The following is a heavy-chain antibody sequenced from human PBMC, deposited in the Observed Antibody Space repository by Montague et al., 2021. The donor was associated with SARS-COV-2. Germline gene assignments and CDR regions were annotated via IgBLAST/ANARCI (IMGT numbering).Heavy chain of an antibody. J-gene: IGHJ4*02. CDR2: INYNGGT. V-gene: IGHV4-59*03. CDR3: ATYREGYGGKGT. CDR1: GGLSSHYH. D-gene: IGHD4-23*01. Sequence: SETLSLTCGVSGGLSSHYHWSWIRQPPGRGLEWIGDINYNGGTHHNPSLNGRVTLSVDTSKNQFSLSVMSVTPADTPVYFCATYREGYGGKGTWGQGSPVTVSS.